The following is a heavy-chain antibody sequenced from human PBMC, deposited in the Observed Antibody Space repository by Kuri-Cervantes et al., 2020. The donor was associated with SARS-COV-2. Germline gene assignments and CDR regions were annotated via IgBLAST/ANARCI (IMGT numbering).Heavy chain of an antibody. CDR3: ARDRYSNLFDY. CDR2: ISSSSSYI. CDR1: GFTFSSYS. D-gene: IGHD4-11*01. J-gene: IGHJ4*02. Sequence: GESLKISCAASGFTFSSYSMNWVRQAPGKGLEWVSSISSSSSYIYYADSVKGRFTISRENAKNSLYLQMNSLRGEDTAVYYCARDRYSNLFDYWGQGTLVTVSS. V-gene: IGHV3-21*01.